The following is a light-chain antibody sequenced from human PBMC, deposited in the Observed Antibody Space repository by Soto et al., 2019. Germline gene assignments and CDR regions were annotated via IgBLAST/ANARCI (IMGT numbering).Light chain of an antibody. V-gene: IGKV3-20*01. Sequence: EIVLTQSPGTLSLSQGERATLSCRASQTISTMNLAWYQQKPGQAPRLLIYGTSNRATGIPDRFRGSGSGTDFTLTISRLEPEDFVVYYCHQYGSLPLTFGGGAKVEIK. J-gene: IGKJ4*01. CDR3: HQYGSLPLT. CDR2: GTS. CDR1: QTISTMN.